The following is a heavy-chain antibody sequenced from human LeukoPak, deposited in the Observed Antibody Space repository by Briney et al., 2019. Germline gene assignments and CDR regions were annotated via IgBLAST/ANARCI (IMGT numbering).Heavy chain of an antibody. Sequence: PGRSLRLSCAASGFTFSSYAMHWVRQAPGKGLEWVAVISYDGSNKYCADSVKGRFTISRDNSKNTLYLQMNSLRAEDTAVYYCAKLAYSSSWYDYWGQGTLVTVSS. J-gene: IGHJ4*02. CDR2: ISYDGSNK. V-gene: IGHV3-30-3*02. CDR1: GFTFSSYA. D-gene: IGHD6-13*01. CDR3: AKLAYSSSWYDY.